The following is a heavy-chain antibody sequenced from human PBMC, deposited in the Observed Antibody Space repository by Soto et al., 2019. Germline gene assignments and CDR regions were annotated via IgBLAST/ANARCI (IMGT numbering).Heavy chain of an antibody. Sequence: QVQLVQSGAEVKKVGSSVKVSCKGSGGTFSSSAMSWMRQAPGQWLEWMGGITATFGAVNYAQKFQGRLTITADEFTDPASMELSSLTSADSAVYYCAIARRTSSVWFDPWGQGTLVSVSS. CDR3: AIARRTSSVWFDP. CDR1: GGTFSSSA. D-gene: IGHD6-6*01. J-gene: IGHJ5*02. CDR2: ITATFGAV. V-gene: IGHV1-69*12.